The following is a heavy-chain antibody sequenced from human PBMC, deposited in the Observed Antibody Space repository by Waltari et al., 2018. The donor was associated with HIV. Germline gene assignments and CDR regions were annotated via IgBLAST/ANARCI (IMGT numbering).Heavy chain of an antibody. J-gene: IGHJ4*02. CDR3: ARTFLYCSGGTCYFDY. V-gene: IGHV1-2*02. D-gene: IGHD2-15*01. CDR2: INPNSGGT. Sequence: CKASGYTFTGYYMHWVRQAPGQGLEWMGWINPNSGGTNYAQKLQGRVTMTRDTSISTAYMELSRLRSDDTAVYYCARTFLYCSGGTCYFDYWGQGTLVTVSS. CDR1: GYTFTGYY.